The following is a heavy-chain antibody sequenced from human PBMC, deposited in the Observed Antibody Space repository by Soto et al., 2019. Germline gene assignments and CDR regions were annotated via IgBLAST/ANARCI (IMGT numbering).Heavy chain of an antibody. J-gene: IGHJ5*02. V-gene: IGHV3-48*03. CDR1: GFSFSSYE. CDR2: ISSSGSDT. CDR3: ASLSGSYGFDP. D-gene: IGHD1-26*01. Sequence: EAQLVESGGDLVQPGGSLRLSCAGSGFSFSSYEMNWVRQAPGKGLEWVSYISSSGSDTYYADSVKARFTISRDNAQNSLYLQMTRLRADDPAIYYCASLSGSYGFDPWGQGTLVTVSS.